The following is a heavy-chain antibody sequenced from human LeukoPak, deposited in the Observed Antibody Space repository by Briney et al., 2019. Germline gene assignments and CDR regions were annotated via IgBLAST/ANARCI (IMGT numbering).Heavy chain of an antibody. CDR3: ARMEWPVIAVADCFDY. CDR1: GFTFSSYW. Sequence: QAGGSLRLSCAASGFTFSSYWMSWVRQAPGKGLEWVANIKQDGSEKYYVDSVKGRFTISRDNAKNSLYLQMNSLRAEDTAVYYCARMEWPVIAVADCFDYWGQGTLVTVSS. D-gene: IGHD6-19*01. V-gene: IGHV3-7*01. J-gene: IGHJ4*02. CDR2: IKQDGSEK.